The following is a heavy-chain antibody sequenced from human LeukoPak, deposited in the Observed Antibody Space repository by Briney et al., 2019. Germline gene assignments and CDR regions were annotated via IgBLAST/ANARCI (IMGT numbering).Heavy chain of an antibody. CDR3: ARVTYYDFWSGYDCFDY. V-gene: IGHV1-69*13. CDR2: IIPIFGTA. J-gene: IGHJ4*02. Sequence: SVKVSCKASGGTFSSYAISWVRQAPGQGLEWMGGIIPIFGTANYAQKFQGGVTITADESTSTAYMELSSLRSEDTAVYYCARVTYYDFWSGYDCFDYWGQGILVTVSS. CDR1: GGTFSSYA. D-gene: IGHD3-3*01.